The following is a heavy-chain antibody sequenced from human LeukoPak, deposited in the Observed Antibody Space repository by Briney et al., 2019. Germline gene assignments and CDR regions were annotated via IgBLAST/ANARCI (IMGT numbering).Heavy chain of an antibody. D-gene: IGHD1-14*01. CDR1: AFTVSSNY. V-gene: IGHV3-66*01. CDR2: IYSGGST. J-gene: IGHJ4*02. CDR3: GRWEPLLPSFDY. Sequence: GGSLRLSCAASAFTVSSNYMSWVRRAPGKGLEWVSVIYSGGSTYYADSVKGRFTISRDNSKNTLYLQMNSLRAEDTAVYYCGRWEPLLPSFDYWGQGTLVTVSS.